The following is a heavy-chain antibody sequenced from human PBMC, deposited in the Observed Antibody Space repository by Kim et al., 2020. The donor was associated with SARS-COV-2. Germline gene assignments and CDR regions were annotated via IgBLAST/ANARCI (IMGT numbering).Heavy chain of an antibody. D-gene: IGHD6-13*01. CDR3: ARDVWQQLVGDYYYGMDV. Sequence: KGRFTISRDNAKNSLYLQMNSLRAEDTAVYYCARDVWQQLVGDYYYGMDVWGQGTTVTVSS. J-gene: IGHJ6*02. V-gene: IGHV3-11*06.